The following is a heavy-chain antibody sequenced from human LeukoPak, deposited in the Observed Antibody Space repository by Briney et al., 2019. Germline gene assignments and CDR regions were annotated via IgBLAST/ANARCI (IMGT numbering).Heavy chain of an antibody. CDR2: IKQDGSEK. CDR1: GFTFISYW. V-gene: IGHV3-7*01. Sequence: PGGSLRLSCAASGFTFISYWMSWVRQAPGKGLEWVANIKQDGSEKYYVDSVKGRFTISRDNAKNSLYLQMNSLRAEDTAVYYCASPILIAARPALFDYWGQGTLVTVSS. D-gene: IGHD6-6*01. CDR3: ASPILIAARPALFDY. J-gene: IGHJ4*02.